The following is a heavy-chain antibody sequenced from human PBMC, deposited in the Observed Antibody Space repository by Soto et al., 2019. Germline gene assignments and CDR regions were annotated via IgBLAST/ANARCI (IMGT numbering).Heavy chain of an antibody. CDR1: GYTFTSYG. CDR2: ISAAHGDT. CDR3: VRRHVAATGIDWFDP. D-gene: IGHD6-13*01. V-gene: IGHV1-3*01. J-gene: IGHJ5*02. Sequence: ASVKVSCTASGYTFTSYGIHWVRQAPGQRLEWMGWISAAHGDTKYSPKFQGRVTITRDTSASTAYMELSSLRSEDTAVYYCVRRHVAATGIDWFDPWGQGTLVTVSS.